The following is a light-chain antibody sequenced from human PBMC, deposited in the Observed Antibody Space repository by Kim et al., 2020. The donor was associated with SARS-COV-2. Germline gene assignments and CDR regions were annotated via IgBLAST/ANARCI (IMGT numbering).Light chain of an antibody. Sequence: GQWFTISCTGSNSDIGGYNYVSWYQQHPGKAPKLIIYDVTKRPSGVSDRCSGSKSGNTASLIISGLQADDEADYYCSSYTSSKTWVFGGGTKLTVL. CDR2: DVT. CDR3: SSYTSSKTWV. CDR1: NSDIGGYNY. V-gene: IGLV2-14*03. J-gene: IGLJ3*02.